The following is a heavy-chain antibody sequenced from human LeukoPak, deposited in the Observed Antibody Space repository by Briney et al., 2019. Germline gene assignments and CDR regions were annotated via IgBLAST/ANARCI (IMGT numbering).Heavy chain of an antibody. Sequence: SETLSLTCTVSGGSISSYYWSWIRQPPGKGLEWIGYIYYSGSTNYNPSLKSRVTISVDTSKNQFSLKLSSVTAADTAVYYCARGGSRYYYDSSGYLNWGQGTLVTVSS. D-gene: IGHD3-22*01. J-gene: IGHJ4*02. V-gene: IGHV4-59*08. CDR2: IYYSGST. CDR3: ARGGSRYYYDSSGYLN. CDR1: GGSISSYY.